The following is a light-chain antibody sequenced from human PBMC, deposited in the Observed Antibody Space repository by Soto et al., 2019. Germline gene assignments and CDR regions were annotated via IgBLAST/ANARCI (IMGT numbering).Light chain of an antibody. CDR3: QQYNSYSRT. V-gene: IGKV1-5*01. CDR1: QTISTY. Sequence: DIQMTQSPGSLSATVGERVTITCGASQTISTYLNWYQQKPGKAPKLLIYDASSLESGVPSRFSGSGSGTEFTLTISSLQPDDFATYYCQQYNSYSRTFGQGTKVDIK. CDR2: DAS. J-gene: IGKJ1*01.